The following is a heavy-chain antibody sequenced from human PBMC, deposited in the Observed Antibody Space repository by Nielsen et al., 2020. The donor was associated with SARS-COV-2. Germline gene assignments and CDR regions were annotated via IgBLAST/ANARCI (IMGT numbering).Heavy chain of an antibody. CDR2: IYHSGST. Sequence: SETLSLTCAVSGGSISSSNWWSWVRQPPGKGLEWIGEIYHSGSTNYNPSLKSRVTISVDTSKNQFSLKLSSVTAADTAVYYCASEAAMSAFDIWGQGTMVTVSS. CDR1: GGSISSSNW. CDR3: ASEAAMSAFDI. V-gene: IGHV4-4*02. D-gene: IGHD2-2*01. J-gene: IGHJ3*02.